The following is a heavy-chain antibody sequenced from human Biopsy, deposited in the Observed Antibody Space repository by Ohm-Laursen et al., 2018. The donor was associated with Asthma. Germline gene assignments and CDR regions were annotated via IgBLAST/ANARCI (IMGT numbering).Heavy chain of an antibody. CDR3: ARIPRSSGSYFVDY. J-gene: IGHJ4*02. CDR1: GDSITSGGYC. D-gene: IGHD3-22*01. Sequence: SLTLSLTSTVSGDSITSGGYCWNWVRQHPGKGLEWIGYIHHSGTSYFNPSIKSRVSFSRDTSKNQFSPRLRSVTAADTAMYYSARIPRSSGSYFVDYWGQGTLVTVSS. CDR2: IHHSGTS. V-gene: IGHV4-31*03.